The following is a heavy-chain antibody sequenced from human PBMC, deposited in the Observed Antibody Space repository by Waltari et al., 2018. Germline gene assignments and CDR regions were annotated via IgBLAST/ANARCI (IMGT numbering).Heavy chain of an antibody. CDR2: IYYSGST. J-gene: IGHJ4*02. D-gene: IGHD6-6*01. CDR3: AGPGPSYYFDY. CDR1: GGSISSPY. Sequence: QVQLQESGPVLVKPSETLSLTCTVSGGSISSPYWSWIRQPPGKGLEWIGYIYYSGSTNYNPSLNSRVTISMNTSNNQFSLSLKSVTAADTAVYYCAGPGPSYYFDYWGQGILVTVSS. V-gene: IGHV4-59*08.